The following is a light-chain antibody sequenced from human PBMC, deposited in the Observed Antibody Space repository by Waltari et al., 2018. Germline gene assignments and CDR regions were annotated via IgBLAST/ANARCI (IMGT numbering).Light chain of an antibody. Sequence: DIVMTQSPDSLAVSLGERATINCKSSQNILYSSNNKNYLACYQLKPGQAPKLLFYWASTRESGVPDRFSGSGSGTEFTLTINSLQAEDVAVYYCQKNYSTPRTFGQGTKVEIK. J-gene: IGKJ1*01. V-gene: IGKV4-1*01. CDR3: QKNYSTPRT. CDR1: QNILYSSNNKNY. CDR2: WAS.